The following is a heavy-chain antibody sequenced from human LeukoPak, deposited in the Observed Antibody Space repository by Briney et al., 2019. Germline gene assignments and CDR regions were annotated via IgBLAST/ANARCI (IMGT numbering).Heavy chain of an antibody. D-gene: IGHD4-11*01. CDR2: INTNTGNP. CDR3: ARATVTTAERNDY. CDR1: GYTFTSYG. Sequence: ASVKVSCKAPGYTFTSYGISWVRQAPGQGLEWMGWINTNTGNPTYAQGFTGRFVFSLDTSVSTAYLQISSLKAEGTAVYYCARATVTTAERNDYWGQGTLVTVSS. V-gene: IGHV7-4-1*02. J-gene: IGHJ4*02.